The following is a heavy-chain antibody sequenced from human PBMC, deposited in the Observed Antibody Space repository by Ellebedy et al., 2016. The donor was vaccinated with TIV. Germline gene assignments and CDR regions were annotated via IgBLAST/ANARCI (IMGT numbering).Heavy chain of an antibody. Sequence: PGGSLRLSCDASGFIFSSFAMSWVRQAPGKGLEWVSAIGGSGSREYYADSVNGRFTISRDNPRSMMYLQMNSLRTEDTAVYYCVKVTAWYSSSRYFAAWGQGTLVTVSS. CDR2: IGGSGSRE. CDR1: GFIFSSFA. D-gene: IGHD6-13*01. CDR3: VKVTAWYSSSRYFAA. V-gene: IGHV3-23*01. J-gene: IGHJ4*02.